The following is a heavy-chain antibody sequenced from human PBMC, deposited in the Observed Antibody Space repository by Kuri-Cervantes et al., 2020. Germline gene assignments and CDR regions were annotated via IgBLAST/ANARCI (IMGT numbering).Heavy chain of an antibody. CDR3: ARGYRAMVRGVIGY. D-gene: IGHD3-10*01. CDR2: INHSGST. Sequence: SETLSLTCAVYGGSFSGYHWSWIRQPPGKGLEWIGEINHSGSTNYNPSLKSRVIMSVDTSKNQFSLKLSSVTAADTAVYYCARGYRAMVRGVIGYWGQGTLVTVSS. V-gene: IGHV4-34*01. J-gene: IGHJ4*02. CDR1: GGSFSGYH.